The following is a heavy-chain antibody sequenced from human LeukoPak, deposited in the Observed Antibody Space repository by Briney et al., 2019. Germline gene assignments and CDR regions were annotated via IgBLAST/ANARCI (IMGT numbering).Heavy chain of an antibody. CDR1: GATFNRYI. CDR2: LIPIFGTS. D-gene: IGHD6-13*01. CDR3: ARGHRSSWYFYYFDY. J-gene: IGHJ4*02. V-gene: IGHV1-69*06. Sequence: GASVKVSCKTSGATFNRYIYSWVRQAPGQGLEWMGGLIPIFGTSSYAQKFQGRVTITADKSTSTAYMELSSLRSEDTAVYYCARGHRSSWYFYYFDYWGQGTLVTVSS.